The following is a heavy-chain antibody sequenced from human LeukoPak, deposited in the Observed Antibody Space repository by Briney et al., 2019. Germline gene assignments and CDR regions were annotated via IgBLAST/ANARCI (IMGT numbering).Heavy chain of an antibody. CDR1: GFSFISCW. D-gene: IGHD1-1*01. V-gene: IGHV3-7*01. Sequence: SMRLSSAASGFSFISCWMCWVRLPPGKGQERVANIKQDGSEKYYVDSVNGRFTISRDNAKNSLYLQMNSLRAEDTAVYYCARDDGGNWNDLYYYYGMDVWGQGTTVTVSS. CDR3: ARDDGGNWNDLYYYYGMDV. J-gene: IGHJ6*02. CDR2: IKQDGSEK.